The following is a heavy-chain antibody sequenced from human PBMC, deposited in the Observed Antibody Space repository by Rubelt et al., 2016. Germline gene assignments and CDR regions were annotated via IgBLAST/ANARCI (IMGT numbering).Heavy chain of an antibody. CDR3: TRPLGNGWFED. D-gene: IGHD2-8*01. Sequence: VQLVESGGGVVQSGGSLRLSCAASGFTFSSYLMHWVRQAPGKGLEWVAYIKEDGSGKYYVDSVKGRFTISRDNAKNSVYLQMNSLTVEDTAVYYCTRPLGNGWFEDWGQGTLVTVSS. CDR2: IKEDGSGK. V-gene: IGHV3-7*03. J-gene: IGHJ5*02. CDR1: GFTFSSYL.